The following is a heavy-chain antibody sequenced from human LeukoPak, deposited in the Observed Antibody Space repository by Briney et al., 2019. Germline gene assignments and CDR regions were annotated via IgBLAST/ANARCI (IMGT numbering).Heavy chain of an antibody. Sequence: GESLKISCKASGYRFANFWIGWVRQMPGEGLEWMGIMYPSDSDARYGPSFQGQVTISADKSFSTAYLQWSSLNASDTAIYYCVRPTQQLGDFDYWGPGTRVTVSS. CDR3: VRPTQQLGDFDY. D-gene: IGHD3-16*01. CDR2: MYPSDSDA. V-gene: IGHV5-51*01. J-gene: IGHJ4*02. CDR1: GYRFANFW.